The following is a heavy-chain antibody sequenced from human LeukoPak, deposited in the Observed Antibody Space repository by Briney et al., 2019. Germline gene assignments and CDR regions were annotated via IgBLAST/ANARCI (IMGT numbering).Heavy chain of an antibody. CDR1: GGSISSGSYY. CDR3: ARRGTTVSSSDY. Sequence: SETLSLTCTVSGGSISSGSYYWSWIRQPAGKGLEWNGRIYTSGSTNYNPSHKSRVTISVDTSKNQCSLKLSSVTAADTAVYYCARRGTTVSSSDYWGQGTLVTVCS. D-gene: IGHD4-17*01. CDR2: IYTSGST. V-gene: IGHV4-61*02. J-gene: IGHJ4*02.